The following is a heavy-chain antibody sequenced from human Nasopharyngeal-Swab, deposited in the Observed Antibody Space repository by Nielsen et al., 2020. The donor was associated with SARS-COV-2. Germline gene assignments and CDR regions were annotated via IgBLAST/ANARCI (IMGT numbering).Heavy chain of an antibody. CDR2: ISWNSGSI. CDR1: GFTFDDYA. Sequence: SLKISCAAPGFTFDDYAMHWVRQAPGKGLEWVSGISWNSGSIGYADSVKGRFTISRDNAKNSLYLQMNSLRAEDTALYYCAKDIIDIVVVVAATGFDYWGQGTLVTVSS. CDR3: AKDIIDIVVVVAATGFDY. D-gene: IGHD2-15*01. J-gene: IGHJ4*02. V-gene: IGHV3-9*01.